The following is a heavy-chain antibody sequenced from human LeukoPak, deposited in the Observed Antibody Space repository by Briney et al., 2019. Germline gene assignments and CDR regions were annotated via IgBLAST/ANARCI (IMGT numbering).Heavy chain of an antibody. CDR1: GYSFTSYW. Sequence: GESLKISCKGSGYSFTSYWIGWVRQMPGKGLEWMGIIYPGDSDTRYSPSFQGQVTISADKSISTAYLQWNSLKASDTAMYYCARHRELGYCSSTSCYYFDYWGQGTLVTVSS. D-gene: IGHD2-2*01. J-gene: IGHJ4*02. CDR2: IYPGDSDT. CDR3: ARHRELGYCSSTSCYYFDY. V-gene: IGHV5-51*01.